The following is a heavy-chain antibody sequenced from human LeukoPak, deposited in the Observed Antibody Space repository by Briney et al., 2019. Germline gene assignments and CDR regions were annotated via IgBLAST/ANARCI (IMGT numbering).Heavy chain of an antibody. Sequence: GGSLRLSCAASGFTFSSYWMHWVRQAPGKGLVWVSRINFDGSSTSYADSVKGRFTFSRDNAKNTLYLQMNSLRAEDTAVYYCARDKIVGATYFDYWGQGTLVTVSS. D-gene: IGHD1-26*01. CDR3: ARDKIVGATYFDY. J-gene: IGHJ4*02. V-gene: IGHV3-74*01. CDR1: GFTFSSYW. CDR2: INFDGSST.